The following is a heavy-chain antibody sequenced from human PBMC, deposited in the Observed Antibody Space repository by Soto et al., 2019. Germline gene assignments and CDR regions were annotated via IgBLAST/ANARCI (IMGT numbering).Heavy chain of an antibody. Sequence: EVQLVESGGGLVKPGGSLRLSCAASGFTFSNAWMSWVRQAPGKGLEWVGRIKSKTDGGTTDYAAPVKGRFTISRDDSKNTLYLQMNSLKTEDTAVYYCTTDGHYDYIWGSYPPSLRFDYWGQGTLVTVSS. J-gene: IGHJ4*02. CDR1: GFTFSNAW. D-gene: IGHD3-16*02. CDR2: IKSKTDGGTT. V-gene: IGHV3-15*01. CDR3: TTDGHYDYIWGSYPPSLRFDY.